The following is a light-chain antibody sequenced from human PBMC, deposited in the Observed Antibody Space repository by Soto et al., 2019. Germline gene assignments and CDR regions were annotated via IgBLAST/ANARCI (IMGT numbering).Light chain of an antibody. V-gene: IGLV2-14*01. CDR2: EVS. CDR1: SSDVGGYNY. Sequence: QCSLTQAASVSGSPGQSITISCTGTSSDVGGYNYVSWYQQHPGKAPKLMIYEVSNRPSGVSNRFSGSKYGNTASLTISGLQAEDEADYYCSSYTSSSTPYVFGTGTKVTVL. CDR3: SSYTSSSTPYV. J-gene: IGLJ1*01.